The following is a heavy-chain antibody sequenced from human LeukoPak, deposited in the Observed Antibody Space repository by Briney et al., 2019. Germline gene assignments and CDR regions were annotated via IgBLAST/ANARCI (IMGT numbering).Heavy chain of an antibody. CDR1: GFTFDDYA. D-gene: IGHD1-26*01. V-gene: IGHV3-9*01. J-gene: IGHJ4*02. CDR2: ISWNSGSI. CDR3: AKDIKWELTNYFDY. Sequence: GGSLRLSCAASGFTFDDYAMHWVRQAPGKGLGWVSGISWNSGSIGYADSVKGRFTISRDNAKNSLYLQMNSLRAEDTALYYCAKDIKWELTNYFDYWGQGTLVTVSS.